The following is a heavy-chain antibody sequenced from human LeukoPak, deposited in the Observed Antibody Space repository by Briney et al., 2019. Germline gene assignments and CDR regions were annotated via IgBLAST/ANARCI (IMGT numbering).Heavy chain of an antibody. V-gene: IGHV1-46*01. Sequence: ASVKVSCKASGYTFTSYYMHWVRQAPGQGLEWMGIINPSGGSTSYAQKFRGRVTMTRDTSTSTVYMELSSLRSEDTAVYYCAREADEYSSSEWFDPWGQGTLVTVSS. CDR3: AREADEYSSSEWFDP. CDR1: GYTFTSYY. J-gene: IGHJ5*02. D-gene: IGHD6-6*01. CDR2: INPSGGST.